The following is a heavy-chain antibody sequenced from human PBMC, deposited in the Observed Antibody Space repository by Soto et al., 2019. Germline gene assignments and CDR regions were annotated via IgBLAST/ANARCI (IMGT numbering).Heavy chain of an antibody. Sequence: QVQLVQSGAEVKKPGSSVKVSCTASGGSLRNSVISWVRQAPAQRLEWMGGVIPILGTANYAQKFQGRVTMTADEATSTAYMDLSSLRTDDPAVYYCARLGHPGHWGPGTLVIVSS. J-gene: IGHJ4*02. CDR3: ARLGHPGH. CDR2: VIPILGTA. V-gene: IGHV1-69*01. CDR1: GGSLRNSV.